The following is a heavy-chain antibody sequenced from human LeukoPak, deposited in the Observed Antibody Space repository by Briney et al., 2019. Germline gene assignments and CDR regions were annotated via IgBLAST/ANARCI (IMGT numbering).Heavy chain of an antibody. CDR1: GFTFTSYT. D-gene: IGHD3-3*01. Sequence: GGSLRLSCAASGFTFTSYTMNWVRQAPGEGLAWVSSISSSSNYTYYADSVKGRFTISRDNAKNSLYLQMNSLRAEDTAVYYCARDRITIFGVVESWGQGTLVTVSS. J-gene: IGHJ4*02. V-gene: IGHV3-21*01. CDR3: ARDRITIFGVVES. CDR2: ISSSSNYT.